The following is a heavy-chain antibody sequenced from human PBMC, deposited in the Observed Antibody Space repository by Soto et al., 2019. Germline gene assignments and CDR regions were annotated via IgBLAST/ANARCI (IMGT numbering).Heavy chain of an antibody. CDR3: TTDSADIVVVPATFGMDV. D-gene: IGHD2-2*01. CDR1: GITFSNAW. J-gene: IGHJ6*02. Sequence: PGGSLRLSCAASGITFSNAWMTWVRQAPGKGLEWVGRIKSITDGGTTDYAAPVKGRFTISRDDPKDTLYLQMNNLRTEDTAVYHCTTDSADIVVVPATFGMDVWGQGTTVTVSS. V-gene: IGHV3-15*01. CDR2: IKSITDGGTT.